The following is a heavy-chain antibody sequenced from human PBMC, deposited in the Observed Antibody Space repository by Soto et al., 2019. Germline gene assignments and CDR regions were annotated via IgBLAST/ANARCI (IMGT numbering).Heavy chain of an antibody. CDR3: AGEDFHKGMAV. V-gene: IGHV4-59*01. CDR2: MHRSGST. J-gene: IGHJ6*02. CDR1: DASISSDY. Sequence: PSETLSLACNVADASISSDYWSWVRQPPGKGLEWIGYMHRSGSTNYSPPLESRVTIAIDTSKRQFFLNLRSVTVADTAVYYCAGEDFHKGMAVWGQGTMVTVSS.